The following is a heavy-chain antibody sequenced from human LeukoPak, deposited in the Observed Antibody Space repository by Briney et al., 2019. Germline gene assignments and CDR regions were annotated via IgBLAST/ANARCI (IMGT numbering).Heavy chain of an antibody. CDR1: GYTFTSYY. J-gene: IGHJ4*02. V-gene: IGHV1-46*03. CDR3: ARDLDGIAVAGTNGLGFFDY. CDR2: INPSGGST. D-gene: IGHD6-19*01. Sequence: ASVKVSCKASGYTFTSYYMHWVRQAPGQGLEWMGIINPSGGSTSYAQKFQGRVTMTRDTSTSTVYMELSSLRSEDTAVYYCARDLDGIAVAGTNGLGFFDYWGQGTLVTASS.